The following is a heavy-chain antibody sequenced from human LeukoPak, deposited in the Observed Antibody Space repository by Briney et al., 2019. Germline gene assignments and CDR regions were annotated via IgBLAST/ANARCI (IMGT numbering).Heavy chain of an antibody. CDR2: IYHSGNT. Sequence: SETLSLTCAVSGYSINSGYYWGWIRQPPGKGLEWIGSIYHSGNTYYNPSLKSRVNISLDTSKNQFSLKLSSVTAADTAVYYCARRYDFWSGYYGMDVWGQGTTVTVSS. CDR3: ARRYDFWSGYYGMDV. J-gene: IGHJ6*02. D-gene: IGHD3-3*01. CDR1: GYSINSGYY. V-gene: IGHV4-38-2*01.